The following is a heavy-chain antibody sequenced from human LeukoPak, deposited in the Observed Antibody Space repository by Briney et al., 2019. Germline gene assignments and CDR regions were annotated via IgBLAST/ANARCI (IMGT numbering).Heavy chain of an antibody. CDR1: GFTFSSYA. J-gene: IGHJ3*02. D-gene: IGHD3-22*01. Sequence: GGSLRLSCAASGFTFSSYAMSWVRQAPGKGLEWVSVISGSGGSTYYADSVKGRFTISRDNSKNTLYLQMNSLRAEDTAVYYCAKGDYFDSSGYYDAFDIWGQGTMVIVSS. CDR2: ISGSGGST. V-gene: IGHV3-23*01. CDR3: AKGDYFDSSGYYDAFDI.